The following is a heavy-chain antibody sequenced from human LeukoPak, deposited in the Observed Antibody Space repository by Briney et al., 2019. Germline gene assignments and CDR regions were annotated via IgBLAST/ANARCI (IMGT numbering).Heavy chain of an antibody. CDR1: GATLSGYS. J-gene: IGHJ4*02. CDR3: ASEYTY. CDR2: INSRSTTI. V-gene: IGHV3-48*01. Sequence: GGSLRLSCAASGATLSGYSMNWVRQAPGKGLEWASYINSRSTTIYYADSVKGRFTISRDNAKNSLYLQMNSLRAEDTAVYYCASEYTYWGQGTLVTVSS. D-gene: IGHD5-18*01.